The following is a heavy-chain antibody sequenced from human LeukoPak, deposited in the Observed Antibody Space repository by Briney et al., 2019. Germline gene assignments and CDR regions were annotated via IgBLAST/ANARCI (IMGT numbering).Heavy chain of an antibody. D-gene: IGHD6-19*01. J-gene: IGHJ4*02. CDR1: GLSFNSYG. Sequence: GGSLRLSCAASGLSFNSYGMHRVRQAPGKGLEWVAVISYDGSNKYYADSVKGRFTISRDNSKNTLYLQMNSLRAEDTAVYYCAKDRRQWLESADYWGQGTLVSVSS. CDR2: ISYDGSNK. V-gene: IGHV3-30*18. CDR3: AKDRRQWLESADY.